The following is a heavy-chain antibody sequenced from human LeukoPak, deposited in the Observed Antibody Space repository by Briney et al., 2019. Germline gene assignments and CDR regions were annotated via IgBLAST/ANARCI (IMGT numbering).Heavy chain of an antibody. CDR3: ARDYDILTGLRY. V-gene: IGHV1-8*01. J-gene: IGHJ4*02. CDR2: MNPNSGNT. CDR1: GYTFTSYD. Sequence: ASVKVSCKASGYTFTSYDINWVRQATGQGLEWMGWMNPNSGNTGYAQKFQGRVTMTRNTSISTAYMELSSLRSEDTAVYYCARDYDILTGLRYWGQGTLVTVSS. D-gene: IGHD3-9*01.